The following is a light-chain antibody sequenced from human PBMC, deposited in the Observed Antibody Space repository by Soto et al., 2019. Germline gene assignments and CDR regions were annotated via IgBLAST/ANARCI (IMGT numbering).Light chain of an antibody. J-gene: IGKJ4*01. Sequence: DIQMTQSPSSLSASVGDTVTITCRANQDITNYVAWFQQRPGQAPKSLIYAASSLQSGVTSKFSGSGSGTHFTLTINSLQPEDFATYYCQHYHSYPLTFGGGTKVEIK. V-gene: IGKV1-16*02. CDR1: QDITNY. CDR3: QHYHSYPLT. CDR2: AAS.